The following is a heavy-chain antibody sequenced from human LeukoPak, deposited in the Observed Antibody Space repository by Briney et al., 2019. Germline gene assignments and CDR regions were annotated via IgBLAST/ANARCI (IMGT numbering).Heavy chain of an antibody. V-gene: IGHV3-48*04. CDR3: ARAVKLLLWFGEPQAPTGMDV. CDR2: ISSSSSTI. J-gene: IGHJ6*02. Sequence: QTGGSLRLSCAASGFTFSSYSMNWVRQAPGKGLEWVSYISSSSSTIYYADSVKGRFTISRDNAKNSLYLQMNSLRAEDTAVYYCARAVKLLLWFGEPQAPTGMDVWGQGTTVTVSS. D-gene: IGHD3-10*01. CDR1: GFTFSSYS.